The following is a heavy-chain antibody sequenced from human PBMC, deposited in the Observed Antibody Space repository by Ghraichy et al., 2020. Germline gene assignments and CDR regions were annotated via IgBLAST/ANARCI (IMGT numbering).Heavy chain of an antibody. CDR3: AKDARGYCSSNRCPLVLEY. J-gene: IGHJ4*02. CDR2: ISGYNGNT. CDR1: GYTFTSYG. V-gene: IGHV1-18*01. D-gene: IGHD2-2*01. Sequence: ASVKVSCKASGYTFTSYGISWVRQAPGQGLEWMGWISGYNGNTNYAQKLQGRVTMTTDTSTSTAYMELRSLRSDDTAVYYCAKDARGYCSSNRCPLVLEYWGQGTLVTVSS.